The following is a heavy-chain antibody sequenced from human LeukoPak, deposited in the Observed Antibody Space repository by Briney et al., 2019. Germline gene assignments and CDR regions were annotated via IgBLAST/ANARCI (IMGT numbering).Heavy chain of an antibody. V-gene: IGHV3-74*01. J-gene: IGHJ6*03. CDR3: ARVSSGSYFGYYCYYMDV. D-gene: IGHD1-26*01. CDR2: INSDGSST. Sequence: PGGSLRLSCAASGFTFSNYGMHCVRQAPGKGLVWVSRINSDGSSTSYADSVKGRFTISRDNAKNTLYLQMNSLGAEDTAVYYCARVSSGSYFGYYCYYMDVWGKGTTVTVSS. CDR1: GFTFSNYG.